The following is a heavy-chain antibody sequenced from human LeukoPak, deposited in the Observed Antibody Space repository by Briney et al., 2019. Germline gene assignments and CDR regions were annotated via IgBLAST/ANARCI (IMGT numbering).Heavy chain of an antibody. Sequence: GESLKISCKGSGYSFTSYWIGWARQMPGKGLEWMGIIYPGDSETTYSPSFQGQVTFSADKSISTAYLQWSSLKASDTAMYYCARRIAAAGAFDYWGQGTLVTVSS. CDR1: GYSFTSYW. CDR3: ARRIAAAGAFDY. D-gene: IGHD6-13*01. V-gene: IGHV5-51*01. CDR2: IYPGDSET. J-gene: IGHJ4*02.